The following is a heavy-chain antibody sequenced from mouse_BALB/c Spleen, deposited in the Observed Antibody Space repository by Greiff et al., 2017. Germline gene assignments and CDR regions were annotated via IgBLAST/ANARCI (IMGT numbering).Heavy chain of an antibody. CDR1: GFTFSSYG. CDR2: ISSGGSYT. V-gene: IGHV5-6*01. Sequence: EVQGVESGGDLVKPGGSLKLSCAASGFTFSSYGMSWVRQTPDKRLEWVATISSGGSYTYYPDSVKGRFTISRDNAKNTLYLQMSSLKSEDTAMYYCERKGYWGQGTTLTVSS. J-gene: IGHJ2*01. CDR3: ERKGY.